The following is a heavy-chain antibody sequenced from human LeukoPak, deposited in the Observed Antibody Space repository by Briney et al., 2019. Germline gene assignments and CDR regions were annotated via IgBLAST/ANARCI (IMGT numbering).Heavy chain of an antibody. CDR3: AREGYGDYHALGY. CDR1: GFTVSSNY. D-gene: IGHD4-17*01. V-gene: IGHV3-66*01. CDR2: IYSGGST. J-gene: IGHJ4*02. Sequence: GGSLRLSCAASGFTVSSNYMSWVRQAPGKGLEWVSVIYSGGSTYYADSVKGRFTISRDNSKNTLYLQMNSLRAEDTAVYYCAREGYGDYHALGYWGQGTLVTVS.